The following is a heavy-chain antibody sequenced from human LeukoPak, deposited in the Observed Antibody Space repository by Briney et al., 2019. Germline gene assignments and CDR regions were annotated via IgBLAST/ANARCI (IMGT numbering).Heavy chain of an antibody. Sequence: GSSVKVSCKXSGGTFSSYAISWVRQAPGQGLEWMGGIIPIFGTANYSQKFQGRVTITADESTSTAYMELSSLRSEDTAVYYCARARSGYSYGWDAFDIWGQRTMVTVSS. CDR1: GGTFSSYA. V-gene: IGHV1-69*01. J-gene: IGHJ3*02. CDR3: ARARSGYSYGWDAFDI. D-gene: IGHD5-18*01. CDR2: IIPIFGTA.